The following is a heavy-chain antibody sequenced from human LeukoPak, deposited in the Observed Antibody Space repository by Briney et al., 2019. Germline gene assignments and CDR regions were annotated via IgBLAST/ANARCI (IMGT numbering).Heavy chain of an antibody. V-gene: IGHV1-69*13. D-gene: IGHD1-26*01. J-gene: IGHJ5*02. CDR3: AGGGSRSWLHWFDP. CDR2: IIPIFGTA. Sequence: ASVKVSCTASGGTFSSYAISWVRQAPGRGLEWMGGIIPIFGTANYAQKFQGRVTITADESTSTAYMELSSPRSEDTAVYYCAGGGSRSWLHWFDPWGQGTLVTVSS. CDR1: GGTFSSYA.